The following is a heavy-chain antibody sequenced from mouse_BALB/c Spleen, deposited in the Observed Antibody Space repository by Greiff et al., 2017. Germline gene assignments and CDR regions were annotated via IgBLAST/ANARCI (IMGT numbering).Heavy chain of an antibody. CDR2: ISIYYDNT. J-gene: IGHJ3*01. CDR1: GYTFTDYA. D-gene: IGHD1-1*01. Sequence: QVQLKQSGPELVRPGESVKISCKGSGYTFTDYAMHWVKQSHAKSLEWIGVISIYYDNTNYNQKFKGKATMTVDKSSSTAYMELARLTSEDSAIYYCARGTTVVDPLAYWGQGTLVTVSA. CDR3: ARGTTVVDPLAY. V-gene: IGHV1-67*01.